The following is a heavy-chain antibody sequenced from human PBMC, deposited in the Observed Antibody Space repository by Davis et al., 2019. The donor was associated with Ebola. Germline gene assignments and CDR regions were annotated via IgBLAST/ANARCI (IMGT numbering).Heavy chain of an antibody. D-gene: IGHD3-22*01. J-gene: IGHJ4*02. CDR1: GFTFSNYA. Sequence: GESLKISCAASGFTFSNYAMSWVRQAPGKGLEWVSGISGSGGSTYYADSVKGRFTISRDNSKNTLYLQMNSLRPEDTAIYYCAKQGAYDSSQFDFWGQGTLVTVSS. CDR2: ISGSGGST. V-gene: IGHV3-23*01. CDR3: AKQGAYDSSQFDF.